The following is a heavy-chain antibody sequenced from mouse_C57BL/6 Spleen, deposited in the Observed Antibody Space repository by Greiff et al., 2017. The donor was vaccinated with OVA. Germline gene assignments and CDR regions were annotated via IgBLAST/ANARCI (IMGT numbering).Heavy chain of an antibody. CDR2: ISYDGSN. D-gene: IGHD2-4*01. J-gene: IGHJ2*01. Sequence: EVHLVESGPGLVKPSQSLSLTCSVTGYSITSGYYWNWIRQFPGNKLEWMGYISYDGSNNYNPSLKNRISITRDTSKNQFFLKLNSVTTEDTATYYCARGDDYDEGSDYWGQGTTLTVSS. CDR1: GYSITSGYY. CDR3: ARGDDYDEGSDY. V-gene: IGHV3-6*01.